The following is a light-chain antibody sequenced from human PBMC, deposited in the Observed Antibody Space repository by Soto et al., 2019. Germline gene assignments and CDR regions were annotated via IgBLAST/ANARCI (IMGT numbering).Light chain of an antibody. V-gene: IGLV2-14*01. Sequence: QAVLTLPASVSGSPGQSITISCTGTSSDVGGYKYVSWYQLHPGKAPKLMIYEVSNRPSGISNRFSASKSGNTASLTISGLQAEDEADYYCFSYTSSTAYVFGTGIQVTVL. J-gene: IGLJ1*01. CDR2: EVS. CDR3: FSYTSSTAYV. CDR1: SSDVGGYKY.